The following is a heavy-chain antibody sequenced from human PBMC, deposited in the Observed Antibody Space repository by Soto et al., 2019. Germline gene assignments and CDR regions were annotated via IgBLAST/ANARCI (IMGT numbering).Heavy chain of an antibody. CDR1: GGSISSDHYH. J-gene: IGHJ6*02. CDR3: ARDRALTLLYGSEVYYYGMDV. CDR2: IHYSGSI. D-gene: IGHD3-10*01. Sequence: SETLSLTCTVSGGSISSDHYHWTWIRQPPGKGLEWIGYIHYSGSIYYNPSLQSRVTMSVDTSKNLFSLKLSSVTAADTAVYYCARDRALTLLYGSEVYYYGMDVWGQGTTVTVSS. V-gene: IGHV4-30-4*01.